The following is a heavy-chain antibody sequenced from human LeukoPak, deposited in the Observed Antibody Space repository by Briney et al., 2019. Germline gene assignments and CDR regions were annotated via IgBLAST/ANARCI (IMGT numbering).Heavy chain of an antibody. CDR1: GGSISSYY. Sequence: SETLSLTCTVSGGSISSYYWSWIRQPPGTGLEWIGYIYYSGSTNYNPSLKSRVTISVDTSKNQFSLKLSSVTAADTAVYYCARSKGWFDPWGQGTLVTVSS. V-gene: IGHV4-59*08. J-gene: IGHJ5*02. CDR3: ARSKGWFDP. CDR2: IYYSGST.